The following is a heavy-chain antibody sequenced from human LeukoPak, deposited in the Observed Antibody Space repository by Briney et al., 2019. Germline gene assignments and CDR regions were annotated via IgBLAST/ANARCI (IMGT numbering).Heavy chain of an antibody. CDR1: GYTFVNYY. CDR2: TNPSGGST. D-gene: IGHD1-26*01. Sequence: GASVKVSCKASGYTFVNYYMHWVRQAPGQGLEWMGMTNPSGGSTRNAQKFQGRVTMTRDTSTSTVYMELSSLRSEDTAIYYCARLGGTERFDYWGQGTLVTVSS. V-gene: IGHV1-46*03. J-gene: IGHJ4*02. CDR3: ARLGGTERFDY.